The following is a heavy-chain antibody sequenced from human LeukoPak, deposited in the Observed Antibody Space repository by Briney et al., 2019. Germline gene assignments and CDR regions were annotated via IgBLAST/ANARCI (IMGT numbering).Heavy chain of an antibody. CDR2: IIPIFGTA. D-gene: IGHD2-2*02. V-gene: IGHV1-69*13. CDR1: GGTFSSYA. J-gene: IGHJ4*02. Sequence: SVKASCKASGGTFSSYAISWVRQAPGQGLEWMGGIIPIFGTANYAQKFQGRVTITADESTSTAYMELSSLRSEDTAVYYCASRGLGYCSSTSCYTGGYLFDYWGQGTLVTVSS. CDR3: ASRGLGYCSSTSCYTGGYLFDY.